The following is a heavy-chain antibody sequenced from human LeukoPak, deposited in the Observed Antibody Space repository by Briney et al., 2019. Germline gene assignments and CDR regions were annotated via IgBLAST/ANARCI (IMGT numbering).Heavy chain of an antibody. D-gene: IGHD3-16*01. V-gene: IGHV1-2*02. J-gene: IGHJ4*02. Sequence: ASVKVSCKASGYTFTGYYIHWVRQAPGQGLEWMGWINPKSGGTKYAQKFQGRVTMTRNTSISTAYMDLRSLTSDDTAVYYCAGDQGDYYFDYWDQGILVTVSS. CDR3: AGDQGDYYFDY. CDR2: INPKSGGT. CDR1: GYTFTGYY.